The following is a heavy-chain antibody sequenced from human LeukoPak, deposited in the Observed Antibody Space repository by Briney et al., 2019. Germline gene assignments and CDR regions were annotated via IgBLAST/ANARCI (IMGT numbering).Heavy chain of an antibody. CDR3: ARNILFAFDI. J-gene: IGHJ3*02. Sequence: GGSLRLSCAASGLTVSSSYMSWVRQAPGKGLEWVSIIYNDGSTYYADSMKGRFTISRDNSKNTLYLQVNSLRAEGTAMYYCARNILFAFDIWGQGTMVTVSS. CDR1: GLTVSSSY. V-gene: IGHV3-53*01. CDR2: IYNDGST.